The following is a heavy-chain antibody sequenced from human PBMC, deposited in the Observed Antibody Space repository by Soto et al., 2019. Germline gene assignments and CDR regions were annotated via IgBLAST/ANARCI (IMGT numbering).Heavy chain of an antibody. CDR3: ARLVGSSGWYSENWFDP. CDR1: GYSFTSYW. Sequence: EVQLVQSGAEVKKPGESLRISCKGSGYSFTSYWISWVRQMPGKGLEWMGRIDPSDSYTNYSPSFQGHVTISADKSISTAYLQWSSLKASDTAMYYCARLVGSSGWYSENWFDPWGQGTLVTVSS. CDR2: IDPSDSYT. J-gene: IGHJ5*02. D-gene: IGHD6-19*01. V-gene: IGHV5-10-1*03.